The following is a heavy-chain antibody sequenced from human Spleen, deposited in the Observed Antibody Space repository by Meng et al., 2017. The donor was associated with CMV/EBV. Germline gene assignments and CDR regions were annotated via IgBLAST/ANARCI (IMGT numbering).Heavy chain of an antibody. J-gene: IGHJ5*02. D-gene: IGHD1-26*01. CDR2: INPNSGDT. CDR1: GYTFIGYY. V-gene: IGHV1-2*02. CDR3: ATYLDRGVVGGYSDH. Sequence: ASVKVSCKASGYTFIGYYIHWVRQAPGQGLEWMAWINPNSGDTNYAQKFQGRVTVTRDTSISTAYMELSGLRSDDTALYYCATYLDRGVVGGYSDHWGQGTLVTVSS.